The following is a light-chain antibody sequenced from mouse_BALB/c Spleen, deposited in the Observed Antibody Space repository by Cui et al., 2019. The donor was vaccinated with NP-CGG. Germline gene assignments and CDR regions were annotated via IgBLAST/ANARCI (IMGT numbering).Light chain of an antibody. V-gene: IGLV1*01. Sequence: QAVVTQESALTTSPGETVTLTCRSITRAVTTSNYANWVQEKPDHLFTGLIGSTNNRAPGVPARFSGSLIGDKAALTITGAQTEDEAIYFCALWYSNHWVFGGGTKLTVL. CDR2: STN. CDR1: TRAVTTSNY. CDR3: ALWYSNHWV. J-gene: IGLJ1*01.